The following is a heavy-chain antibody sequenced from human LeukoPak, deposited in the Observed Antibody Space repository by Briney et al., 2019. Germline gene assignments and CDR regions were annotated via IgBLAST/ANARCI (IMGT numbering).Heavy chain of an antibody. CDR1: GGSISSSSYY. J-gene: IGHJ4*02. Sequence: SETLSLTCTVSGGSISSSSYYWGWIRQPPGKGLEWIGSIYYSGGTYYNPSLKSRVTISVDTSKNQFSLKLSSVTAADTAVYYCARSHDFWSGYSPYYFDYWGQGTLVTVSS. D-gene: IGHD3-3*01. V-gene: IGHV4-39*07. CDR3: ARSHDFWSGYSPYYFDY. CDR2: IYYSGGT.